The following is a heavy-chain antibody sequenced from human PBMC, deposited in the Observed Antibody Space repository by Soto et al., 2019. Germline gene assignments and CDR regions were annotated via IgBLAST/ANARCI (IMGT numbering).Heavy chain of an antibody. CDR1: GVTPRGYS. V-gene: IGHV3-48*02. Sequence: RVPRAGSGVTPRGYSIHGVRQAPGKGLEWLSYITGSSSLIYYADSVRGRFTVSRDNAKNSVYLQMNRLRDEDTAFYYCSIFKWPGEAPHF. J-gene: IGHJ1*01. D-gene: IGHD2-15*01. CDR3: SIFKWPGEAPHF. CDR2: ITGSSSLI.